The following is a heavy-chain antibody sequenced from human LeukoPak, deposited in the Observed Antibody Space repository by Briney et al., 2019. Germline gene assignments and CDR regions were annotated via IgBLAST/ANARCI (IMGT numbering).Heavy chain of an antibody. CDR1: GYTISSGYY. D-gene: IGHD2-15*01. V-gene: IGHV4-38-2*02. Sequence: SETLSLTCTVSGYTISSGYYWGWIRPPPGKGLEWIGSIYQSGSTYYTPSLKSRVTISVDTSKNQFSLKLSSVTAADTAVYYCARELYCSGGSGHSRDAFDIWGQGTMVTVSS. CDR2: IYQSGST. CDR3: ARELYCSGGSGHSRDAFDI. J-gene: IGHJ3*02.